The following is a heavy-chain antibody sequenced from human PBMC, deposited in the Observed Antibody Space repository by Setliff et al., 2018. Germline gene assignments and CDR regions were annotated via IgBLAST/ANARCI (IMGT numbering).Heavy chain of an antibody. D-gene: IGHD3-10*01. Sequence: SETLSLTCTVSGDSIGPHYWSWIRQASGKGLEWIGHIFYSDTAKYNPSLESRAAISVDSSKNQFSLKLRSVTAADTAVYYCARDRATVIRGVTSFFYYYMDVWGGGTTVTVSS. J-gene: IGHJ6*03. V-gene: IGHV4-59*11. CDR2: IFYSDTA. CDR3: ARDRATVIRGVTSFFYYYMDV. CDR1: GDSIGPHY.